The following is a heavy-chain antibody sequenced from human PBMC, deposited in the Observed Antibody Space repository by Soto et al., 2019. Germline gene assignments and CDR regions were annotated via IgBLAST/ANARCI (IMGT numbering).Heavy chain of an antibody. D-gene: IGHD6-19*01. Sequence: PGGSLRLSCAASGFTFSSYSMNWVRQAPGKGLEWVSSISSSSSYIYYADSVKGRFTISRDNAKNSLYLQMNSLRAADTAVYYCAKNGPRQWPDMNWFDPWGQGTLVTVSS. CDR1: GFTFSSYS. CDR3: AKNGPRQWPDMNWFDP. V-gene: IGHV3-21*01. CDR2: ISSSSSYI. J-gene: IGHJ5*02.